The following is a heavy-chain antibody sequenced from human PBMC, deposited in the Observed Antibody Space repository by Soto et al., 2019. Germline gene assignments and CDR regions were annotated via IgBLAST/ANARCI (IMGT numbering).Heavy chain of an antibody. D-gene: IGHD3-10*01. CDR2: VFYSGSS. CDR1: GASITHYY. Sequence: VQLQESGPGLVKPSETVSLSCSVSGASITHYYXSXIRQPPGKGLEWVGYVFYSGSSDYNPSLKSRVTISADTYNNQVSLKLTSVTAADTAVYYCARDXXTYXGGGXXXXXXNWFDPWGQGTLVTVSS. CDR3: ARDXXTYXGGGXXXXXXNWFDP. V-gene: IGHV4-59*01. J-gene: IGHJ5*02.